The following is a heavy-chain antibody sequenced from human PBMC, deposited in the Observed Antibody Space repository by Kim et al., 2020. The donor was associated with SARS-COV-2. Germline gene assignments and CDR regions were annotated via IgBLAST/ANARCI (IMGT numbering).Heavy chain of an antibody. V-gene: IGHV3-30*04. CDR3: ARAWGRYFDLDAFDI. D-gene: IGHD3-9*01. CDR1: GFTFSSYA. CDR2: ISYDGSNK. Sequence: GGSLRLSCAASGFTFSSYAMHWVRQAPGKGLEWVAVISYDGSNKYYADSVKGRFTISRDNSKNTLYLQMNSLRAEDTAVYYCARAWGRYFDLDAFDIWG. J-gene: IGHJ3*02.